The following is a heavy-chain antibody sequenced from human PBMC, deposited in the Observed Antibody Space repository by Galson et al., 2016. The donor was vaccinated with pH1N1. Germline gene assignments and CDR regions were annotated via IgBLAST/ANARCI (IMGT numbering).Heavy chain of an antibody. D-gene: IGHD1-7*01. V-gene: IGHV4-31*03. Sequence: TLSLTCTVSGGSISIGNSYWSWIRQHPGKGLEWIGYIYYSGSTYYIPSLKSRVSISVDTSKNQFSLQLRSVTAADTAVYYCTRYYRELLGDAFDIWGQEMMDTDSS. CDR3: TRYYRELLGDAFDI. CDR1: GGSISIGNSY. J-gene: IGHJ3*02. CDR2: IYYSGST.